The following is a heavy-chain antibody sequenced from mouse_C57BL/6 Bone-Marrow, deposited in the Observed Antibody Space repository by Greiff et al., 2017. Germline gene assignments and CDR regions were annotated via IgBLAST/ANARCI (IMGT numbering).Heavy chain of an antibody. D-gene: IGHD1-2*01. CDR2: IYPGSGNT. CDR1: GYTFTDYY. J-gene: IGHJ2*01. Sequence: VQLQQSGAELVRPGASVKLSCKASGYTFTDYYINWVKQRPGQGLEWIARIYPGSGNTYYNEKFKGKATLTAEKSSNTAYMQLSSLTSEDSAVYFGARRTTAYYFDYWGQGTTLTVSS. V-gene: IGHV1-76*01. CDR3: ARRTTAYYFDY.